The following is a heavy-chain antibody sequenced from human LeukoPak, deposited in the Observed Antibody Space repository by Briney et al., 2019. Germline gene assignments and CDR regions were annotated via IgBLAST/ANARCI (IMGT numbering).Heavy chain of an antibody. CDR1: GFTFSSYE. J-gene: IGHJ4*02. CDR3: ARDREGFGESYFDY. CDR2: ISTSSSYI. V-gene: IGHV3-21*01. Sequence: PGGSLRLSCAASGFTFSSYEMHWVRQAPGKGLEWVSFISTSSSYIYYADSVKGRFTISRDNAKNSLYLQMNSLRAEDTAMYYCARDREGFGESYFDYWGQGTLVTVSS. D-gene: IGHD3-10*01.